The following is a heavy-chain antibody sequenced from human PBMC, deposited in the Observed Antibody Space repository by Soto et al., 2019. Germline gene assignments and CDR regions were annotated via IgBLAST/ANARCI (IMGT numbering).Heavy chain of an antibody. Sequence: ASVKVSCKASGYTFTSYGISWVRQAPGQGLEWMGWISAYNGNTNYAQKLQGRVTMTIDTSTSTAYMELRSLRSDDTAVYYCARASARGYSGYDLDYWGQGTLVTVSS. D-gene: IGHD5-12*01. V-gene: IGHV1-18*01. CDR1: GYTFTSYG. J-gene: IGHJ4*02. CDR3: ARASARGYSGYDLDY. CDR2: ISAYNGNT.